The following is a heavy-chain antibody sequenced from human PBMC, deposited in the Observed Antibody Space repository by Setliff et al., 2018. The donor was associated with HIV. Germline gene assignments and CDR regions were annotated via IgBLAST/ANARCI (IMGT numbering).Heavy chain of an antibody. V-gene: IGHV1-2*02. J-gene: IGHJ4*02. D-gene: IGHD1-1*01. CDR3: ASAGSGTRAPPRY. CDR2: INPNSGGT. Sequence: ASVKVSCKASGYTFTGYYMHWVRQAPGQGLEWMGWINPNSGGTTYAQKFQGRVTMTRDTSISTAYMEVSRLRSDDTAVYYCASAGSGTRAPPRYWGQGTLVTVSS. CDR1: GYTFTGYY.